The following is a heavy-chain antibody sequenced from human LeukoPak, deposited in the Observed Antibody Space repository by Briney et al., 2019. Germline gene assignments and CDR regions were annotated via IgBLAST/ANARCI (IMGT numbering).Heavy chain of an antibody. CDR3: ARVGYSSGQPRSEYFQH. Sequence: ASVKVSCEASGYTFTSYAMHWVRQAPGQRLEWMGWINAGNGNTKYSQKFQGRVTITRDTSASTAYMELSSLRSEDTAVYYCARVGYSSGQPRSEYFQHWGQGTLVTVSS. CDR2: INAGNGNT. V-gene: IGHV1-3*01. J-gene: IGHJ1*01. CDR1: GYTFTSYA. D-gene: IGHD6-19*01.